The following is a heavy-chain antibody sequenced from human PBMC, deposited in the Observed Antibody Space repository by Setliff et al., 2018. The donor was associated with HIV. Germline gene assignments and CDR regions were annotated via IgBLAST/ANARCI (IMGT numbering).Heavy chain of an antibody. CDR2: IYYSGST. J-gene: IGHJ4*02. Sequence: PSETLSLTCTVSGGSISSSSYYWGWIRQPPGKGLEWIGNIYYSGSTYYNPSLKSRVTISVDTSENQFSLRLNSVTAADTAVYYCEVAGQWGQGTLVTVSS. V-gene: IGHV4-39*01. D-gene: IGHD6-19*01. CDR3: EVAGQ. CDR1: GGSISSSSYY.